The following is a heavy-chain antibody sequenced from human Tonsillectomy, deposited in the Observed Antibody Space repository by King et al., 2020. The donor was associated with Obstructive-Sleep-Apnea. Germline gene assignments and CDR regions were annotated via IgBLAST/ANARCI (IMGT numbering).Heavy chain of an antibody. CDR3: AKDQFVSCLPFDY. CDR1: GFTFSSYG. Sequence: VQLVESGGGVVQPGGSLRLSCAASGFTFSSYGMHWVRQAPGKGLEWVAFIRFDGSNKYFGDSVKGRFTISRDNSKKTLYLQMNSLRSEDTAVYYCAKDQFVSCLPFDYWGQGTLVTVSS. J-gene: IGHJ4*02. V-gene: IGHV3-30*02. D-gene: IGHD3-16*01. CDR2: IRFDGSNK.